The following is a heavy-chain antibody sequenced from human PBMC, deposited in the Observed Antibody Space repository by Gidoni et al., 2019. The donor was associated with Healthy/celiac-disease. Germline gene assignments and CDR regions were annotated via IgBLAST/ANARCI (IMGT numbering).Heavy chain of an antibody. Sequence: EVPLLESGGGLVQPGGSLRLSCAASGFTFSSYARSWVRQAPGKGLEWVSAISGSGGSKYYADAGKGRFTISRDNAKNTLYLQMNSLRAEDTAVYYCAKDEYSSGWYGYYYGMDVWGQGTTVTVSS. CDR3: AKDEYSSGWYGYYYGMDV. CDR2: ISGSGGSK. J-gene: IGHJ6*02. V-gene: IGHV3-23*01. CDR1: GFTFSSYA. D-gene: IGHD6-19*01.